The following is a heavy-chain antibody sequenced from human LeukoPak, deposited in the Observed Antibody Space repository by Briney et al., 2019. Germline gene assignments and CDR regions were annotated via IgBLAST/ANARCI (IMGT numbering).Heavy chain of an antibody. V-gene: IGHV3-74*01. CDR2: ISGDGSSI. J-gene: IGHJ6*02. CDR3: ARDRSRYDSSGYYYYYGMDV. Sequence: GGSLRLSCVASGFTFSNYYMHWVRQVPGKGPVWVSRISGDGSSILYADSVKGRFTISRDNSKNTLYLQMNSLRAEDTAVYYCARDRSRYDSSGYYYYYGMDVWGQGTTVTVSS. D-gene: IGHD3-22*01. CDR1: GFTFSNYY.